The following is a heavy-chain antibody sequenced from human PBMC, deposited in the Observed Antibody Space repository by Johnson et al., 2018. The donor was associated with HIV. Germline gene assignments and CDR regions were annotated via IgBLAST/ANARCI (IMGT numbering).Heavy chain of an antibody. CDR2: ISSSGSTI. CDR1: GFTFSDYY. CDR3: ASNPLSDAFDI. J-gene: IGHJ3*02. V-gene: IGHV3-11*01. Sequence: QVQLVESGGDLVKPEGSLRLSCAASGFTFSDYYMSWIRQAPGKGLAWVSHISSSGSTIYYEDSVKGRFTISRDDSKNSLYLQMSSLQTEDTAVYYCASNPLSDAFDIWGQGTMVTVSS.